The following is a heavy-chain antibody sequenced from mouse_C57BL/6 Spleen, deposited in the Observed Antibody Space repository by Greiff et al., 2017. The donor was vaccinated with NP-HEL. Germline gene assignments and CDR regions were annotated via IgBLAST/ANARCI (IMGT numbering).Heavy chain of an antibody. CDR2: IHPNSGST. D-gene: IGHD1-1*01. Sequence: QVQLKQSGAELVKPGASVKLSCKASGYTFTSYWMHWVKQRPGQGLEWIGMIHPNSGSTNYNEKFKSKATLTVDKSSSTAYMQLSSLTSEDSAVYYWARPGTTVVAPSFDYWGQGTTLTVSS. J-gene: IGHJ2*01. CDR1: GYTFTSYW. CDR3: ARPGTTVVAPSFDY. V-gene: IGHV1-64*01.